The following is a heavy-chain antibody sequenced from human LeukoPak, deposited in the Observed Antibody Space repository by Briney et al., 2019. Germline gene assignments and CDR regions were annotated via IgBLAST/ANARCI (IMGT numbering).Heavy chain of an antibody. Sequence: SETLSLTCTVSGGSISSCCYYWGWIRQPPGKGLEWIENIFYSGRTYYNPSLQSRVTISVDTSNNQFSLRLTSVTAADTAVYYCASLVSGYPSYFDYWGQGTLVTVSS. CDR2: IFYSGRT. J-gene: IGHJ4*02. D-gene: IGHD3-22*01. V-gene: IGHV4-39*07. CDR3: ASLVSGYPSYFDY. CDR1: GGSISSCCYY.